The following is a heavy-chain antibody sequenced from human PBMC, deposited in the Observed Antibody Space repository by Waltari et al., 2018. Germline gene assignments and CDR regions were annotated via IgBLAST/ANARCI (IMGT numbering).Heavy chain of an antibody. Sequence: EVQVVESGGGLVQPGGSLRLSCVASGFTFSNYEMNWVRQAPGKGLEWVSYISNSGSTMYYADSVKGRFTISRDNAKTSLYLHMDSLRADDTAVYYCARPSTEYFYYYYYMDVWGKGTTVTV. J-gene: IGHJ6*03. CDR2: ISNSGSTM. V-gene: IGHV3-48*03. CDR3: ARPSTEYFYYYYYMDV. CDR1: GFTFSNYE.